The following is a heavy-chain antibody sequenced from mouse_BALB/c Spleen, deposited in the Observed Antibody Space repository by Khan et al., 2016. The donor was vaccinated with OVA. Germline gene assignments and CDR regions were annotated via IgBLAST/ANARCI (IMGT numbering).Heavy chain of an antibody. CDR3: ARSGGNFHWYFDV. D-gene: IGHD2-1*01. J-gene: IGHJ1*01. V-gene: IGHV5-17*02. CDR1: GFTFSNFG. Sequence: EVELVESGGGLVQPGGSRKLSCAASGFTFSNFGMHWVRQAPKKGLEWVAYISSGSSTIYYVDTVKGRFTISRDNPKKTLFLQMTSLRSEDTAIYYCARSGGNFHWYFDVWGAGTSVTVSS. CDR2: ISSGSSTI.